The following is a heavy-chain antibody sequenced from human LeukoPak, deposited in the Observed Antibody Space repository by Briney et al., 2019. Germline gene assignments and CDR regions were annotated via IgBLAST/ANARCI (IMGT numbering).Heavy chain of an antibody. D-gene: IGHD2-15*01. J-gene: IGHJ5*02. CDR3: VREAGYCAPVCVKTNWFDP. Sequence: GGALRLSCAASGFPFSSHAMSWVRQPPGKGLEWVAAISNGKTYYADSVRGRFAISRDDSTNTVYLHMNSLRDEDTALYHCVREAGYCAPVCVKTNWFDPWGQGTLVTVSS. CDR2: ISNGKT. V-gene: IGHV3-23*01. CDR1: GFPFSSHA.